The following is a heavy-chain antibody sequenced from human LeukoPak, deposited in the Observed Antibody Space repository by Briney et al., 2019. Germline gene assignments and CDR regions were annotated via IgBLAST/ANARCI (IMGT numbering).Heavy chain of an antibody. Sequence: PSETLSLTCTVSGGSISTYYWSWIRQPPGKGLEWIGYISYSGNTNYNPSLKSRVTMSVDTSKNQFSLKLSSVTAADTAAYYCARRRDYVWGSYRYAFDIWGQGTMVTVSS. CDR2: ISYSGNT. CDR1: GGSISTYY. D-gene: IGHD3-16*02. CDR3: ARRRDYVWGSYRYAFDI. V-gene: IGHV4-59*01. J-gene: IGHJ3*02.